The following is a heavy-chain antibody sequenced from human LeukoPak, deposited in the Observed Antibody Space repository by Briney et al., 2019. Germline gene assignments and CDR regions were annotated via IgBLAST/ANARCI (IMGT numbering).Heavy chain of an antibody. J-gene: IGHJ4*02. V-gene: IGHV4-59*08. CDR3: ARHIAAGTPGFDH. CDR2: IYYSGST. D-gene: IGHD6-13*01. CDR1: GGSFSGYY. Sequence: SETLSLTCAVYGGSFSGYYWSWIRQPPGKGLEWIGYIYYSGSTNYNPSLKSRVTISVDTSKNQFSLKLSSVTAADTAVYYCARHIAAGTPGFDHWGQGTLVTVSS.